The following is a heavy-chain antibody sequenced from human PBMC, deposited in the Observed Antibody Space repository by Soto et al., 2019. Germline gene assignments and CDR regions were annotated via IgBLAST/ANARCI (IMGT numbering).Heavy chain of an antibody. CDR1: GFTFSSYA. D-gene: IGHD6-19*01. CDR3: ARDPNTEGSGWYIEHYYGMDV. CDR2: ISYDGSNK. V-gene: IGHV3-30-3*01. J-gene: IGHJ6*02. Sequence: GGSLRLSCAASGFTFSSYAMHWVRQAPGKGLEWVAVISYDGSNKYYADSVKGRFTISRDNSKNTLYLQMNSLRAEDTAVYYCARDPNTEGSGWYIEHYYGMDVWGQGTTVTVSS.